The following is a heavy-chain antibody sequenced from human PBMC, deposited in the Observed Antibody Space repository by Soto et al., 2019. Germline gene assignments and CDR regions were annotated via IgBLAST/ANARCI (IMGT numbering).Heavy chain of an antibody. D-gene: IGHD6-19*01. CDR2: ISRSSDTI. CDR3: VREDGWYW. CDR1: GFTFSRYN. V-gene: IGHV3-48*01. J-gene: IGHJ4*02. Sequence: PGGSLRLSCAASGFTFSRYNMNWVRQPPGKGLEWVSHISRSSDTIYYADSVKGRFTVSRDNAKNSLYLQMNSLTADDTAVYYCVREDGWYWWGQGTLVTVSS.